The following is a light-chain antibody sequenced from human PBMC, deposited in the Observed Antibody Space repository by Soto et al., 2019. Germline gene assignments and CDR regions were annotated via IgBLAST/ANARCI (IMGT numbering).Light chain of an antibody. CDR1: QSINNY. CDR3: QQSYISPLT. Sequence: DIQMTQSPSSLSASVGDRVTITCRASQSINNYLNWYQQKSGRAPKLLIYAASSLQSEVPSRFSGSGSVTDFTLTISSLQPEDFATYYCQQSYISPLTFGQGTKVEMK. J-gene: IGKJ1*01. V-gene: IGKV1-39*01. CDR2: AAS.